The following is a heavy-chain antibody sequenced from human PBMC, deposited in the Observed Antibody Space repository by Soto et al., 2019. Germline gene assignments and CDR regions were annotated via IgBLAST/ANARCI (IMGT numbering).Heavy chain of an antibody. V-gene: IGHV3-33*01. CDR2: IWYDGSNK. CDR1: GFAFSSSV. J-gene: IGHJ4*03. CDR3: AGDPGTGYRGFDY. D-gene: IGHD3-9*01. Sequence: PGGSLRLSWAASGFAFSSSVMHWVRQAPGKAREWVAAIWYDGSNKYYADSVKGRFTVSRDNSKNTLYLEMNTPRAEDTAIYYCAGDPGTGYRGFDYCGQETLVRVSS.